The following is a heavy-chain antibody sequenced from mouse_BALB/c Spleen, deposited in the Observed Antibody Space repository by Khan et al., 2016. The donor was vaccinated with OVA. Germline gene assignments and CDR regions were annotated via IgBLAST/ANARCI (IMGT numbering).Heavy chain of an antibody. D-gene: IGHD2-1*01. CDR1: GFNIKDTY. Sequence: VQLKESGAELVKPGASVKLSCTASGFNIKDTYMHWVKQRPEQGLEWIGRIDPANGNTKYDQKFQGKATITADTSSNTAYLQLSSLTSEDTAVYYCARNGNYLYAMDYWGQGTSVTVSS. V-gene: IGHV14-3*02. CDR3: ARNGNYLYAMDY. J-gene: IGHJ4*01. CDR2: IDPANGNT.